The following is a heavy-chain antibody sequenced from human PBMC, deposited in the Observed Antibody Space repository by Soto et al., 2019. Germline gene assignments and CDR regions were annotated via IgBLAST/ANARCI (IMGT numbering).Heavy chain of an antibody. J-gene: IGHJ4*02. CDR1: GFTFSSYG. Sequence: QVQLVESGGGVVQPGRSLRLSCAASGFTFSSYGMHWVRQAPGKGLEWVAVISYDGSNKYYADSVKGRFTISRDNSKNTLYLQMNSLRAEDTAVYYCAKDRGEWLDELDYWGQGTLVTVSS. CDR2: ISYDGSNK. CDR3: AKDRGEWLDELDY. V-gene: IGHV3-30*18. D-gene: IGHD3-10*01.